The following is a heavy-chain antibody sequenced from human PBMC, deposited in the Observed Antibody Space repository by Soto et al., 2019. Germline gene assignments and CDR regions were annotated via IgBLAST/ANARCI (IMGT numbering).Heavy chain of an antibody. CDR1: GLSLSTSGVG. D-gene: IGHD3-16*01. Sequence: QITLKESGPTLVKPTQTLTLTCTFSGLSLSTSGVGVGWIRQPPGKALEWLALIYWDDDKRYSPSLKSRLTITKDTSKNQVVLTMTNMDPVDTATYYCAHSFYDYIWGSMGYFDYWGQGTLVTVSS. V-gene: IGHV2-5*02. CDR2: IYWDDDK. J-gene: IGHJ4*02. CDR3: AHSFYDYIWGSMGYFDY.